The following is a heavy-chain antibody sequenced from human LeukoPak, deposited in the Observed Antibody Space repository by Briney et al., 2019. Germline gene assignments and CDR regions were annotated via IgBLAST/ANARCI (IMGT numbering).Heavy chain of an antibody. D-gene: IGHD4-23*01. CDR1: GGSFTGYH. CDR2: INHRGHP. CDR3: ARDPTTVVTVPYYFDF. Sequence: PSETLSLTCAVYGGSFTGYHWNWIRQSPQRGLEWIGEINHRGHPHYNPSLESRHTISVDTSENQFSLTLKSVTAADTAVYYCARDPTTVVTVPYYFDFWGQGTPVTVSS. J-gene: IGHJ4*02. V-gene: IGHV4-34*01.